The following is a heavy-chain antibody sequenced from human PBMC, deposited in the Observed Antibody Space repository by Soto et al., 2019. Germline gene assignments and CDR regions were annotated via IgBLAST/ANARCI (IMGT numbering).Heavy chain of an antibody. D-gene: IGHD4-17*01. CDR1: GFTFSSYG. V-gene: IGHV3-30*03. J-gene: IGHJ4*02. CDR2: ISYDGSNK. Sequence: QVQLVESGGGVVQPGRSLRLSCAASGFTFSSYGMHWVRQAPGKGLEWVAVISYDGSNKYYADSVKGRFTISRDNSKNTRYLQMNSLRAEDTAVYYCATHGETSRSIYFDYWGQGTLVTVSS. CDR3: ATHGETSRSIYFDY.